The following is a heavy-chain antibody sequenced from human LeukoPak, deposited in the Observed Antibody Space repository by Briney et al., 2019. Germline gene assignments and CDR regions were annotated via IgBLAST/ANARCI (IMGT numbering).Heavy chain of an antibody. CDR2: VNEDGTAK. V-gene: IGHV3-7*01. CDR3: EAPATA. Sequence: PGRSLRLSCAASGFTFSSSTMHWVRQAPGKGLEWVATVNEDGTAKFYVDSVKGRFTIFRDNTRSSLDLQMNSLTVEDTAMYYCEAPATAWGQGTLVTVSS. CDR1: GFTFSSST. J-gene: IGHJ5*02.